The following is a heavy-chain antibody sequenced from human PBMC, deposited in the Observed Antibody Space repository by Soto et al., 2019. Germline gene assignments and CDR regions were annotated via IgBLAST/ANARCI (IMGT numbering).Heavy chain of an antibody. Sequence: SETLSLTCTVSGGSISSYYCSWIRQPPGKGLEWIGSSSYTGTTNFNPSLRGRVTISLDTSKNQFSLRLSSVTASDTAVYYCARPDSSSWAAPFGSWGQGTLVTV. V-gene: IGHV4-59*08. CDR3: ARPDSSSWAAPFGS. CDR1: GGSISSYY. CDR2: SSYTGTT. D-gene: IGHD6-13*01. J-gene: IGHJ4*02.